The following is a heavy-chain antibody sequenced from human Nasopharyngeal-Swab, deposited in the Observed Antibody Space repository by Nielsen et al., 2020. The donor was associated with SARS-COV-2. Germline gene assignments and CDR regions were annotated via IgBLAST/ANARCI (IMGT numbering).Heavy chain of an antibody. V-gene: IGHV4-30-4*01. CDR1: GGSISSGDYY. Sequence: SETLSLTCTVSGGSISSGDYYWSWIRQPPGKGLEWIGYIYYSGSTYYNPSLKSRVTISVDTSKNQFSLKLSSVTAADTAVYYCAREGIRDNYGMDVWGQGTTVTVSS. D-gene: IGHD6-13*01. CDR3: AREGIRDNYGMDV. J-gene: IGHJ6*02. CDR2: IYYSGST.